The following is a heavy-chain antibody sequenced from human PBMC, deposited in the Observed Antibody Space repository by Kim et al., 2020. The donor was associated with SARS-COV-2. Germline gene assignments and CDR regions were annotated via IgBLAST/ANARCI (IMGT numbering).Heavy chain of an antibody. V-gene: IGHV4-31*03. Sequence: SETLSLTRTVSGGSISSGGYYWSWIRQHPGKGLEWIGYIYYSGSTYYNPSLKSRVTISVDTSKNQFSLKLSSVTAADTAVYYCASDSGYYSFFDYWGQGTLVTVSS. CDR3: ASDSGYYSFFDY. D-gene: IGHD3-22*01. CDR1: GGSISSGGYY. CDR2: IYYSGST. J-gene: IGHJ4*02.